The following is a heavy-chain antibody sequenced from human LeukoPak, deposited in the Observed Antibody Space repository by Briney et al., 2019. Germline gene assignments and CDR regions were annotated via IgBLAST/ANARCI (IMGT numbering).Heavy chain of an antibody. Sequence: GGSLRLSCAASGFTFSDYYMSWIRQAPGKGPEWVSYISKDGNTRNFADSVKGRFTISRDNAKNSLYLQMNSLRAEDTAVYYCARVMRSGSPFDYWGQGTLVTVSS. CDR1: GFTFSDYY. CDR2: ISKDGNTR. CDR3: ARVMRSGSPFDY. J-gene: IGHJ4*02. V-gene: IGHV3-11*01. D-gene: IGHD1-26*01.